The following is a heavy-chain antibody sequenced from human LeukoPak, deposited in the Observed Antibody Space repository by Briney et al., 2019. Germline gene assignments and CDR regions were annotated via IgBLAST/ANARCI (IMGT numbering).Heavy chain of an antibody. J-gene: IGHJ3*02. Sequence: SETLSLTCTVSGGSISSGTYYWSWIRQPAGKGLEWIGRIYSSGSTSYNPSLESRVTISVDTSKNRFSLKLSSVTAADTAVYYCAIHDYGDRDAFDNWGQGTMVTVPS. CDR2: IYSSGST. D-gene: IGHD4-17*01. CDR1: GGSISSGTYY. V-gene: IGHV4-61*02. CDR3: AIHDYGDRDAFDN.